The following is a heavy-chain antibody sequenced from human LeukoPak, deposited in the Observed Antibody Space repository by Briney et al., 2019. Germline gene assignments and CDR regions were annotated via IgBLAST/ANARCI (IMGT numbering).Heavy chain of an antibody. J-gene: IGHJ6*02. CDR2: IFPGDSDT. V-gene: IGHV5-51*01. Sequence: GESLKISCQGSGYSFTNYWIAWVRQMPGKGLEWMGIIFPGDSDTRYGPSFQGQVTISADKAITTAYLQWSSLKASDTAMYYCARVENPYYYYGMDVWGQGTPVTVSS. CDR3: ARVENPYYYYGMDV. D-gene: IGHD1-1*01. CDR1: GYSFTNYW.